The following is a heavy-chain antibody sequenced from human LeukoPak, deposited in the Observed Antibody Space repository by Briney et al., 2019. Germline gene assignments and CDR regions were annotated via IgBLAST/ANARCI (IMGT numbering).Heavy chain of an antibody. CDR1: GFTLSSYW. CDR2: IKSDGSCT. D-gene: IGHD1-26*01. Sequence: PGGSLSLSCAASGFTLSSYWMHWVRQVPGKGPLWVSRIKSDGSCTSYADSVKGRFTISRDNAKNTLYLQMNGLRVEDTAIYYCAREFTVGPTQTDAFDVWGQGTMVTVSS. CDR3: AREFTVGPTQTDAFDV. V-gene: IGHV3-74*01. J-gene: IGHJ3*01.